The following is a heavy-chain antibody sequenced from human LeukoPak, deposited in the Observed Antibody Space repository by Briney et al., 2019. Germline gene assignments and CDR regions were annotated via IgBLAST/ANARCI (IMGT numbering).Heavy chain of an antibody. CDR1: VFTFSDYY. V-gene: IGHV3-7*01. CDR3: TRDRGWQQFDS. CDR2: INNHGSET. Sequence: GGSLRLSCAASVFTFSDYYMSWIRQTPGKGLERVANINNHGSETYYVDSVRGRFTISRDNAKNSLYLQMNSLRDDDTAVYFCTRDRGWQQFDSWGQGTLVTVSS. D-gene: IGHD5-24*01. J-gene: IGHJ4*02.